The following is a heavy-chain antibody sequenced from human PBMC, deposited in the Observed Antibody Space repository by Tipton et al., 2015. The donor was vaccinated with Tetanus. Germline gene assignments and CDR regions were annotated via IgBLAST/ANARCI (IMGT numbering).Heavy chain of an antibody. CDR1: GFTFSNAW. V-gene: IGHV3-15*01. Sequence: GSLRLSCAASGFTFSNAWMSWVRQAPGKGLEWVGRIKSKTDGGTTDYAAPVKGRFTISRDDSKNTLYLQMNSLKTEDTAVYYCTTDLGAGDRFDYWGQGTLVTVSS. J-gene: IGHJ4*02. CDR3: TTDLGAGDRFDY. CDR2: IKSKTDGGTT. D-gene: IGHD7-27*01.